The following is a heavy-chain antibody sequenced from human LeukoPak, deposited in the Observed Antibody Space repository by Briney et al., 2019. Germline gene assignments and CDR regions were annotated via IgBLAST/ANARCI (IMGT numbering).Heavy chain of an antibody. CDR1: GGTFSSYA. J-gene: IGHJ3*02. V-gene: IGHV1-69*04. Sequence: GSSVKVSCKASGGTFSSYAISWVRQAPGQGLEWMGRIIPIFGIANYAQEFQGRVTITADKSTSTAYMELSSLRSEDTAVYYCARDPSIAARHDAFDIWGQGTMVTVSS. CDR2: IIPIFGIA. D-gene: IGHD6-6*01. CDR3: ARDPSIAARHDAFDI.